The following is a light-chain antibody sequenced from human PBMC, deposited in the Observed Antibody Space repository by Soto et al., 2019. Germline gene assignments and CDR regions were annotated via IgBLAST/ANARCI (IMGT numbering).Light chain of an antibody. CDR1: SSNIGSNT. J-gene: IGLJ1*01. CDR3: SSWDDNLDAEV. V-gene: IGLV1-44*01. CDR2: TND. Sequence: QSVLTQPPSASGTPGQRVTISCSGSSSNIGSNTVNWYQQLPGTAPKLLIYTNDQRPSGVLDRLSGSKSGTSASLAISGLQFEDEADYHCSSWDDNLDAEVFGAGTKLTVL.